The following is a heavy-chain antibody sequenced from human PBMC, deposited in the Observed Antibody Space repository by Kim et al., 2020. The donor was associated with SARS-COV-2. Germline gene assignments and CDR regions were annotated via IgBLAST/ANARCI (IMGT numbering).Heavy chain of an antibody. CDR3: ARDGHRKAQLWGYYGMDV. V-gene: IGHV1-3*01. Sequence: ASVKVSCKASGYTFTSYAMHWVRQAPGQRLEWMGWINAGNGNTKYSQKFQGRVTITRDTSASTAYMELSSLRSEDTAVYYCARDGHRKAQLWGYYGMDVWGQGTTVTVSS. CDR1: GYTFTSYA. CDR2: INAGNGNT. J-gene: IGHJ6*02. D-gene: IGHD3-16*01.